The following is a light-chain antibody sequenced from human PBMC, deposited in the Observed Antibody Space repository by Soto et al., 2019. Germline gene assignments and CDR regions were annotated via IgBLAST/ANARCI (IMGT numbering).Light chain of an antibody. CDR3: QQFRSFPIN. CDR2: FAS. J-gene: IGKJ5*01. Sequence: DIQMTQAPSSLSASVEDRVTITCLASQDIGSHLAWYQQKPEKAPKSLIYFASTLQSGVPSRFSASGSGTDFTLTISSLQPEDFATYYCQQFRSFPINFGKGPRLEIK. CDR1: QDIGSH. V-gene: IGKV1D-16*01.